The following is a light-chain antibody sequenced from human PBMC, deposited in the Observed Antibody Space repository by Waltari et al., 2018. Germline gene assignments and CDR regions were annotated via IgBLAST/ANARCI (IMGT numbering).Light chain of an antibody. CDR1: TSDFGNHDY. CDR2: EGT. Sequence: QSALTQPASVSGSPGQSITIPCTGTTSDFGNHDYVSCYQQHPGKAPKLLIYEGTNRPSGVSTRFSGSKSGSTASLTISGLQADDEAHYYCSSYTGSTTLLVFGGGTDLTVL. J-gene: IGLJ2*01. CDR3: SSYTGSTTLLV. V-gene: IGLV2-14*01.